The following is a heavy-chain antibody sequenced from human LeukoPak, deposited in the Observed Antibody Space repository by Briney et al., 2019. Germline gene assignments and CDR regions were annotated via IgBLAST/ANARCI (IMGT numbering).Heavy chain of an antibody. CDR1: GGSISSGGYS. Sequence: SETLSLTCAVSGGSISSGGYSWSWIRQPPGKGLEWIGYIDYSGSTNYNPSLKSRVTISVDTAKTPFSLKLSSVTAADTAVYYCARGRIARLPYFDYWGQGTLVTVSS. CDR2: IDYSGST. CDR3: ARGRIARLPYFDY. D-gene: IGHD5-18*01. J-gene: IGHJ4*02. V-gene: IGHV4-61*08.